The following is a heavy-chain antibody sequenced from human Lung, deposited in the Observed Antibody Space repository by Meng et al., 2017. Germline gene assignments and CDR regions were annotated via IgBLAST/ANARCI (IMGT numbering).Heavy chain of an antibody. CDR3: ARGHHVSTMMRGVFFDF. CDR1: GYTFTTYA. V-gene: IGHV1-3*01. J-gene: IGHJ4*02. D-gene: IGHD3-10*01. Sequence: ASVKVSCKASGYTFTTYAMHWVHQAPGQGLEWMGWINAGNGNRKYSQKFLGRVTITRDTSVSTAYMELSSLRSEDTAVYYCARGHHVSTMMRGVFFDFWGQGTLVTVSS. CDR2: INAGNGNR.